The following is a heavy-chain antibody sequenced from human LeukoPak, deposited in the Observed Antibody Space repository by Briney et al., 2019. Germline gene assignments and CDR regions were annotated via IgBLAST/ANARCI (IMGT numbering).Heavy chain of an antibody. CDR3: VRGRGSYGWFDP. Sequence: GGSLRLSCAASGFTFNTYYMHWVRQAPGKGLVWVSRISIDGSVTRYADSVKGRFTISRGNAKNTLYLQMNSLRGEDTAVYYCVRGRGSYGWFDPWGQGTLVTVSS. V-gene: IGHV3-74*01. CDR2: ISIDGSVT. J-gene: IGHJ5*02. CDR1: GFTFNTYY. D-gene: IGHD3-10*01.